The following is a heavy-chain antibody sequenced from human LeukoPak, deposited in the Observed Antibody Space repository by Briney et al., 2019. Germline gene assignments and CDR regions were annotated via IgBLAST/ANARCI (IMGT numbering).Heavy chain of an antibody. Sequence: GGSLRLSCAASGFTFSSYWMHWVRHAPGKGLVWVSRINSDGSSTSYADSVKGRFTISRDNAKNTLYLQMNSLRAEDTAVYYCASEYDFWSGYLESGMDVWGQGTTVTVSS. CDR1: GFTFSSYW. CDR3: ASEYDFWSGYLESGMDV. V-gene: IGHV3-74*01. CDR2: INSDGSST. D-gene: IGHD3-3*01. J-gene: IGHJ6*02.